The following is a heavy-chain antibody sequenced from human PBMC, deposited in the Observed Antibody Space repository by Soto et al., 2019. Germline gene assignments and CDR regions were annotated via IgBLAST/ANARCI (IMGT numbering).Heavy chain of an antibody. V-gene: IGHV1-8*01. D-gene: IGHD2-15*01. CDR2: MNPNSGNT. Sequence: ASVKVSCTASGYTFTSYDINWVRQATGQGLEWMGWMNPNSGNTGYAQKFQGRVTMTRNTSISTAYMELSSLRSEDTAVYYCASCFRGSGGSCPPDAFDIWGQGTMVTVSS. J-gene: IGHJ3*02. CDR3: ASCFRGSGGSCPPDAFDI. CDR1: GYTFTSYD.